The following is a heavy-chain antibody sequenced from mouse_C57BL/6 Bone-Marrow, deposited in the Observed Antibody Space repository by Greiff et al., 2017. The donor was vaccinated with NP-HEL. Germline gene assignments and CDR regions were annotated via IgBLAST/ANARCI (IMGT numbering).Heavy chain of an antibody. CDR1: GFTFSDYY. D-gene: IGHD2-5*01. CDR3: ARDGDYSNYSNAMDY. CDR2: INYDGSST. J-gene: IGHJ4*01. Sequence: EVQLVESEGGLVQPGSSMKLSWTASGFTFSDYYMAWVRQVPEKGLEWVANINYDGSSTYYLDSLKSRFIISRDNAKNILYLQMSSLKSEDTATYYCARDGDYSNYSNAMDYWGQGTSVTVSS. V-gene: IGHV5-16*01.